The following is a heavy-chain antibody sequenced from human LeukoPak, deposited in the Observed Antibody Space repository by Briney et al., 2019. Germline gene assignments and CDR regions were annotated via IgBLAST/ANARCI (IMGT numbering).Heavy chain of an antibody. J-gene: IGHJ4*02. Sequence: PGRSLRLSCAASGFTFSSYDMHWVCQAPGKGLEWVAVLWYDGNNRYYADSVKGRFTISRDNSKNTPYLQMNSLRAEDTAVYYCARESAAGTCDYWGQGTLVTVSS. CDR3: ARESAAGTCDY. V-gene: IGHV3-33*01. CDR2: LWYDGNNR. D-gene: IGHD6-13*01. CDR1: GFTFSSYD.